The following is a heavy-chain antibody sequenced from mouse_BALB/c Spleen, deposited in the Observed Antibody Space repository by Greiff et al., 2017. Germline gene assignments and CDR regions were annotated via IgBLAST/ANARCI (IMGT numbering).Heavy chain of an antibody. V-gene: IGHV3-2*02. CDR2: ISYSGST. CDR3: ARFYYYGSNPYAMDY. CDR1: GYSITSDYA. Sequence: EVQLQESGPGLVKPSQSLSLTCTVTGYSITSDYAWNWIRQFPGNKLEWMGYISYSGSTSYNPSLKSRISITRDTSKNQFFLQLNSVTTEDTATYYCARFYYYGSNPYAMDYWGQGTSVTVSS. J-gene: IGHJ4*01. D-gene: IGHD1-1*01.